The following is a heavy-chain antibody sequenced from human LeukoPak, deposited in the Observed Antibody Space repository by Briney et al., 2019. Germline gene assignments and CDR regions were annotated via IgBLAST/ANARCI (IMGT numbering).Heavy chain of an antibody. CDR1: GGTFSSYA. Sequence: SVKVSCKASGGTFSSYAISWVRQAPGRGLEWMGGIIPIFGTANYAQKFQGRVTITADESTSTAYMELSSLRSEDTAVYYCARGAGYTAMADYWGQGTLVTVSS. V-gene: IGHV1-69*13. D-gene: IGHD5-18*01. CDR3: ARGAGYTAMADY. CDR2: IIPIFGTA. J-gene: IGHJ4*02.